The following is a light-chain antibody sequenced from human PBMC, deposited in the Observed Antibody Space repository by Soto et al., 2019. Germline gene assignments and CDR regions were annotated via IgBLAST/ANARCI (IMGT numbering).Light chain of an antibody. J-gene: IGKJ1*01. V-gene: IGKV1-5*01. Sequence: DIPMTQSPSTLSASVGDRVTITCRASQSITNRLAWYQQKPGKAPKVLIYDASNLEYEVPSRFSGSGFGTEFILTIISLQPDDFATYWCQHYGGMWTFGQGTKVEMK. CDR3: QHYGGMWT. CDR2: DAS. CDR1: QSITNR.